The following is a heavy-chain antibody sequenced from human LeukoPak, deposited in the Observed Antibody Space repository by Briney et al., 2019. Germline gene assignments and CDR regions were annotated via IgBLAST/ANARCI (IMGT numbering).Heavy chain of an antibody. CDR2: ISWDTRLQ. V-gene: IGHV3-30*18. J-gene: IGHJ4*02. CDR1: GFAFSRYG. CDR3: VKERTEKTANELDY. D-gene: IGHD1-1*01. Sequence: PGGSLRLSCAASGFAFSRYGMPWVRQAPGMGLEWLAVISWDTRLQFYADSVKGRFTISRDNSMHTLYLQLNSLRPEDTAMYYCVKERTEKTANELDYWGQGTLVTVSS.